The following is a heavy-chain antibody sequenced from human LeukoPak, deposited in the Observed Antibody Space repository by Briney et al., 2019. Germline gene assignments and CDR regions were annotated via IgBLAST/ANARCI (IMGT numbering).Heavy chain of an antibody. D-gene: IGHD2-2*02. J-gene: IGHJ4*02. V-gene: IGHV1-18*01. Sequence: GASVKVSCKASGYTFTSYGISWVRQAPGQGLEWMGWISAYNGNTNYAQKLQGRVTMTTDISTSTAYMELRSLRSDDTAVYYCARLGYCSSTSCYRRQPPYDYWGQGTLVTVSS. CDR1: GYTFTSYG. CDR3: ARLGYCSSTSCYRRQPPYDY. CDR2: ISAYNGNT.